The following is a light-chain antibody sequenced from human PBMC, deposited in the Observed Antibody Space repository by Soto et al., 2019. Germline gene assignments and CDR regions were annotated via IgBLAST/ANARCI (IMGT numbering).Light chain of an antibody. CDR2: AAS. V-gene: IGKV1-33*01. CDR1: QGMNDY. Sequence: IQMTESPSSMSPPVGDTVTITWQASQGMNDYVNCYQHKPGKAPNVLIYAASNLETGVPSRFSGSGSGTDFTFTISRLPPEDIATYYCQQYEDLPLTFAGGTKVDIK. CDR3: QQYEDLPLT. J-gene: IGKJ4*01.